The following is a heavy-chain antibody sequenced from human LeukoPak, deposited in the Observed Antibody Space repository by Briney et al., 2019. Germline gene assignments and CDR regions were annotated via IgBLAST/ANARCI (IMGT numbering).Heavy chain of an antibody. CDR3: ASRSRVRWFGHSDAFDI. Sequence: SVKVSCKASGGTFSSYAISWVRQAPGQGLEWMGGIIPIFGTANYAQKFQGRVTITADKSTSTAYMELSSLRSEDTAVYYCASRSRVRWFGHSDAFDIWGQGTMVTVSS. CDR1: GGTFSSYA. D-gene: IGHD3-10*01. J-gene: IGHJ3*02. CDR2: IIPIFGTA. V-gene: IGHV1-69*06.